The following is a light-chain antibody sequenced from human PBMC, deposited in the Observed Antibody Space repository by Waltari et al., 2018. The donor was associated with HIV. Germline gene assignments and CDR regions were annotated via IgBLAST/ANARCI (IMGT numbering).Light chain of an antibody. Sequence: QSALTQPPSASGSPGQSVTISCTGTSSDVGRYDYGPWYQQHPGKAPKLLISEVNKRPSGVPDRFSGSKSGNTASLTVSGLQAEDEAEYSCTSYAGINPVAFGGGTKLTVL. CDR2: EVN. J-gene: IGLJ2*01. CDR1: SSDVGRYDY. V-gene: IGLV2-8*01. CDR3: TSYAGINPVA.